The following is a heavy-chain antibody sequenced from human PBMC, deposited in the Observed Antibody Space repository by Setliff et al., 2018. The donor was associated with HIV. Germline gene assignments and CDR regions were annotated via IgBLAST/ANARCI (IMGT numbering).Heavy chain of an antibody. J-gene: IGHJ4*02. Sequence: SETLSLTCAVYDVSFSGHYWTWIRQPPGKGLEWVGEINHSGTTNYNPSLKSRVTISVDTSKNQFSLKLSSVTAADTAVYYCARGHDSSGYFGIDYWGQGTLVTVSS. D-gene: IGHD3-22*01. CDR3: ARGHDSSGYFGIDY. V-gene: IGHV4-34*01. CDR2: INHSGTT. CDR1: DVSFSGHY.